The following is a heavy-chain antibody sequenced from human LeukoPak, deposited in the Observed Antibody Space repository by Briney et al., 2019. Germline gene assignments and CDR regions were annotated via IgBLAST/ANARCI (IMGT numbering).Heavy chain of an antibody. J-gene: IGHJ4*02. CDR2: ISYDGSNK. D-gene: IGHD3-10*01. CDR1: GFTFSSYG. Sequence: GRSLGLSCAASGFTFSSYGMHWVRQAPGKGLEWVAVISYDGSNKYYADSVKGRFTISRDNSKNTLYLQMNSLRAEDTAVYYCAKDLHYGSGSPPPGDYWGQGTLVTVSS. CDR3: AKDLHYGSGSPPPGDY. V-gene: IGHV3-30*18.